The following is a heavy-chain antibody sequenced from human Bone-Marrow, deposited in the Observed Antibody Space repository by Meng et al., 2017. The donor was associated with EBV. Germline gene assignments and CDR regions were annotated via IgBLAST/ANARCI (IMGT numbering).Heavy chain of an antibody. D-gene: IGHD3-10*01. V-gene: IGHV1-69*01. CDR2: LIPMSDAP. CDR3: ASESGRGFTPDY. J-gene: IGHJ4*02. CDR1: GGTFRGNA. Sequence: QVLCVESGAEENKPGSKVTGSDKTDGGTFRGNAIRWVRQAPGQGVEWMGGLIPMSDAPHYAQKFQGRVTITADESTSTHYMDLSGLRSEDTAVYYCASESGRGFTPDYWGQGTLVTVSS.